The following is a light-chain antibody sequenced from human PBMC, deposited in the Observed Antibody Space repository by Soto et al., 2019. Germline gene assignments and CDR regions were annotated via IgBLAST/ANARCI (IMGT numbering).Light chain of an antibody. Sequence: QSVLTQPPSVSGAPGQRVTLSCTGSSSTIGAGYDVHWYQQLPGTAPKLLIYGNSNRPSGVPDRFSGSKSGTSASLAITGLQAEDEADYYCQSYDSGLSGSVFGGGTKLTVL. CDR1: SSTIGAGYD. CDR2: GNS. V-gene: IGLV1-40*01. J-gene: IGLJ2*01. CDR3: QSYDSGLSGSV.